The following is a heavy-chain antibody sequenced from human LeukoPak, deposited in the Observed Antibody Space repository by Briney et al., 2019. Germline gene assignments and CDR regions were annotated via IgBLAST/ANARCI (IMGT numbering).Heavy chain of an antibody. J-gene: IGHJ3*02. CDR2: IYYSGST. V-gene: IGHV4-59*01. D-gene: IGHD1-26*01. CDR1: GGSISTYY. CDR3: ARDSRRELLHAFDI. Sequence: SETLSLTCTISGGSISTYYWSWIRQPPGKGLEWIGYIYYSGSTNYNPSLKSRVTISVDTSKNQFSLKLSSVTAADTAVYYCARDSRRELLHAFDIWGQGTMVTVSS.